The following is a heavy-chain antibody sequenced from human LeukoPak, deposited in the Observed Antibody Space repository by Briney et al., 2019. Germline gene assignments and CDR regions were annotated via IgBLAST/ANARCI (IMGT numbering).Heavy chain of an antibody. CDR1: GYTFTIYG. CDR2: IRAYNGKT. D-gene: IGHD6-13*01. CDR3: ARGAYSSSWYYVADY. V-gene: IGHV1-18*01. J-gene: IGHJ4*02. Sequence: ASVRVSSKASGYTFTIYGSSRVRPAPGQGREWMGWIRAYNGKTNYTQKLQGRVTLTTDTSTSTAYMELRSLRSDDTAVYYCARGAYSSSWYYVADYWDQGTLVTVSS.